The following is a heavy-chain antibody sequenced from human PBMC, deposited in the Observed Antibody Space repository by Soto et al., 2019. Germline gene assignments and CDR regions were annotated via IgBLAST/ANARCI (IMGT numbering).Heavy chain of an antibody. D-gene: IGHD3-10*01. CDR1: GYTFTSYD. CDR2: MNPNSGNT. Sequence: QVQLVQSGGEVKKPGASVKVSCKASGYTFTSYDINWVRQATGQGLEWMGWMNPNSGNTGYAQKFQGRVTMTRNTSICTSYMELSSLRSEDTAVYYCLARRMVWGVRYGMDVWGQGTTVTVSS. CDR3: LARRMVWGVRYGMDV. V-gene: IGHV1-8*01. J-gene: IGHJ6*02.